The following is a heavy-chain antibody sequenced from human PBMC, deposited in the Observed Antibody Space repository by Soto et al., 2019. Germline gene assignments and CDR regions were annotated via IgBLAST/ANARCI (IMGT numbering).Heavy chain of an antibody. V-gene: IGHV4-39*01. CDR1: GGSISSSSYY. D-gene: IGHD3-10*01. CDR3: ARGPGQRESGRLWFDP. J-gene: IGHJ5*02. Sequence: PSETLSLTCTVSGGSISSSSYYWGWIRQPPGKGLEWIGSIYYSGSTYYNPSLKSRVTISVDTSKNQFSLKLSSVTAADTAVYYCARGPGQRESGRLWFDPWGQGTLVTVSS. CDR2: IYYSGST.